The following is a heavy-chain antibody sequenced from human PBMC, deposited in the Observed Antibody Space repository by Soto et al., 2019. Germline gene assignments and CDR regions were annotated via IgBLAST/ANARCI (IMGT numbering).Heavy chain of an antibody. CDR1: GYTLTDLS. CDR2: FEPEDGET. D-gene: IGHD6-19*01. Sequence: QVQLVQSGAEVKKPGASVKVSCKVSGYTLTDLSMHWVRQAHGKGLEWMGGFEPEDGETIYAQKFQGRVTMTEDTSTDTAYMELSSLRSEDTAVYSCATTGYSSGWYFDPWGQGTLVTVSS. V-gene: IGHV1-24*01. CDR3: ATTGYSSGWYFDP. J-gene: IGHJ5*02.